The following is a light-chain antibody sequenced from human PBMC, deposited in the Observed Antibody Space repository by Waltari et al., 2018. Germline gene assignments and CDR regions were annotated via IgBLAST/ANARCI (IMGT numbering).Light chain of an antibody. Sequence: EIVMTHSPPTLSVSPGERATLYCRASQSIHDNLAWYQQKPGQAPRLLIYGASTRATGIPARFRGSGSGAEFTLTITSLQSEDCAVYYCQQYNVWPPLTFGGGTKVEIK. CDR2: GAS. CDR1: QSIHDN. J-gene: IGKJ4*01. V-gene: IGKV3-15*01. CDR3: QQYNVWPPLT.